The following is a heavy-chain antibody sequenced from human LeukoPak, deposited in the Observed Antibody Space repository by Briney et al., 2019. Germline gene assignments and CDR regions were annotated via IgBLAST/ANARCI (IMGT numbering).Heavy chain of an antibody. CDR3: ARDWGWLRSTDAFDI. J-gene: IGHJ3*02. V-gene: IGHV3-48*01. CDR1: GFTFSSYS. CDR2: ISSSSSTI. D-gene: IGHD5-12*01. Sequence: GGSLRLSCAASGFTFSSYSMNWVRQAPGKGLEWVSYISSSSSTIYYADSVKGRFTISRDNAKNSLYLQMNSLRAEDTAVYYCARDWGWLRSTDAFDIWGQGTMVTVSS.